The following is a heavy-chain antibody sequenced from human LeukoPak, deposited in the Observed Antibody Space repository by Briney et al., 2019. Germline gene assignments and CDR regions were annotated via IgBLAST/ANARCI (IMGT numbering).Heavy chain of an antibody. D-gene: IGHD5-18*01. CDR1: GYTFTSYG. J-gene: IGHJ3*02. CDR3: ARAGGYSYQLTEGGDAFDI. Sequence: ASVKVSCKASGYTFTSYGISWVRQAPGQGLEWIGWISAYNGNTNYAQKLQGRVTMTTDTSTSTAYMELRSLRSDDTAVYYCARAGGYSYQLTEGGDAFDIWGQGTMVTVSS. V-gene: IGHV1-18*04. CDR2: ISAYNGNT.